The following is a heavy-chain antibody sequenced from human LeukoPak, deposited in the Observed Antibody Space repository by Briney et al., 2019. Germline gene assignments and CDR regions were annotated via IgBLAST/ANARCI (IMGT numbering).Heavy chain of an antibody. CDR2: IYSGGST. CDR1: GFTVSSNY. V-gene: IGHV3-53*01. CDR3: ARTKRDYCSSTSCYSYYFDY. J-gene: IGHJ4*02. D-gene: IGHD2-2*01. Sequence: GSLRLSCAASGFTVSSNYMSWVRQAPGKGLEWVSVIYSGGSTYYADSVKGRFTISRDNSKNTLYLQMNSLRAEDTAVYYCARTKRDYCSSTSCYSYYFDYWGQGTLVTVSS.